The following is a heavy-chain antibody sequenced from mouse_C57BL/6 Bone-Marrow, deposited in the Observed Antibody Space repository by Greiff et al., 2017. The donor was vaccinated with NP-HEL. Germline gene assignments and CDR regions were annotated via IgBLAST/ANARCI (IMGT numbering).Heavy chain of an antibody. CDR3: ARSNYYYGSSYDYDYAMDD. V-gene: IGHV1-69*01. D-gene: IGHD1-1*01. CDR2: IDPSDSYT. CDR1: GYTFTSYW. J-gene: IGHJ4*01. Sequence: QVQLQQSGAELVMPGASVKLSCKASGYTFTSYWMHWVKQRPGQGLEWIGEIDPSDSYTNYNPKFKGKSTLTVDTSSSTAYMQLSSLTSEESAVYYCARSNYYYGSSYDYDYAMDDWGQGTAVTVSS.